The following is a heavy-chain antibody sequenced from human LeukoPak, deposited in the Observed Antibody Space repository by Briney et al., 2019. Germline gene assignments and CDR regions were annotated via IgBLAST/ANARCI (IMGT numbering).Heavy chain of an antibody. CDR1: GFTFDDYA. D-gene: IGHD3-10*01. Sequence: GRSLRLSCAASGFTFDDYAMHWVRQAPGKGLEWVSGISWNSGSIGYADSVKGRFTISRDNAKNSLYLQMNSLRAEDTALYYCAKDIVSEGFGELLGRVDYWGQGTLVTVSS. J-gene: IGHJ4*02. CDR3: AKDIVSEGFGELLGRVDY. V-gene: IGHV3-9*01. CDR2: ISWNSGSI.